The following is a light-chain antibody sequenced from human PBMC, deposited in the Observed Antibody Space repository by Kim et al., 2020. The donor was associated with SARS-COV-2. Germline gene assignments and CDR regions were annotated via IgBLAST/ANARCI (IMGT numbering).Light chain of an antibody. CDR3: CSYAGSYTYV. CDR2: DVS. J-gene: IGLJ1*01. CDR1: NSDIGAYNH. V-gene: IGLV2-11*01. Sequence: QSALTQPRSVSGSPGQSVTISFTGTNSDIGAYNHVSWYQQRPGKAPKVMIYDVSKWPSGVPDRFSGSKSGNTASLTISGLQADDEADYYCCSYAGSYTYVFGTGTKVTVL.